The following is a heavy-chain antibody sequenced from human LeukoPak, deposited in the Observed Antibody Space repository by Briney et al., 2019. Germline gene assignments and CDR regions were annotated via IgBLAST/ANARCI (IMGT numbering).Heavy chain of an antibody. J-gene: IGHJ4*02. CDR3: AMGDWNGAHRMDY. Sequence: GSSVKVSCKASGRTFTSSAINWVRQAPGQGLEWMGNIIPIFGTTNFARKFQGRLTFTADKSTTTAYMDLSSLRPEDTALYYCAMGDWNGAHRMDYWGQGTLVTVSS. CDR1: GRTFTSSA. D-gene: IGHD1-1*01. CDR2: IIPIFGTT. V-gene: IGHV1-69*06.